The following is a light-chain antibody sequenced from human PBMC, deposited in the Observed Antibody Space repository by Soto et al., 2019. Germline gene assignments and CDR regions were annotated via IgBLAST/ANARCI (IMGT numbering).Light chain of an antibody. CDR3: QQYNNWPPLT. J-gene: IGKJ4*01. V-gene: IGKV3-15*01. CDR1: QSISNN. Sequence: EVVMTQSPATLSVSPGERATLSCRASQSISNNLAWYQQKPGQAPRLLIYAASTRATGIPARFSGSGSGTEFTLTISSLQSEDFAVYYCQQYNNWPPLTFGGGTQVEIK. CDR2: AAS.